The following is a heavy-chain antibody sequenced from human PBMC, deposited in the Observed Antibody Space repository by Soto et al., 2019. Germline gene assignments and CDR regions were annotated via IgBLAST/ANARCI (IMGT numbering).Heavy chain of an antibody. CDR1: GDSISRYY. D-gene: IGHD2-8*02. CDR3: ARTGVVSLWYFDY. CDR2: IYYSGST. V-gene: IGHV4-59*01. J-gene: IGHJ4*02. Sequence: PSETLSLICTVSGDSISRYYWSWIRQPPGKGLEWIGYIYYSGSTNYNPSLRSRVTISVDTSKNQFSLKLSSVTAADTAVYYCARTGVVSLWYFDYWGQGTLVTVSS.